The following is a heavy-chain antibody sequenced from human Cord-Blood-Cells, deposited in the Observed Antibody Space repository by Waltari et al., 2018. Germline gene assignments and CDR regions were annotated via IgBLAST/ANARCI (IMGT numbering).Heavy chain of an antibody. D-gene: IGHD1-26*01. CDR2: IKQDGSEK. CDR3: ARDGRSGSYSDY. V-gene: IGHV3-7*01. J-gene: IGHJ4*02. CDR1: GFPFSSYW. Sequence: EVQLVESGGGLVQTGGSLRPSCAASGFPFSSYWMSWVRQAPGKGLEWVANIKQDGSEKYYVDAVKGRFTISRDNAKNSLYLQMNSLRAEDTAVYYCARDGRSGSYSDYWGQGTLVTVSS.